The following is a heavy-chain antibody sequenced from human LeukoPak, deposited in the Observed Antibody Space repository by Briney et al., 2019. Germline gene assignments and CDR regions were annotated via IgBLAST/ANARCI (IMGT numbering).Heavy chain of an antibody. Sequence: SETLSLTCTVSGGSISSYYWSWIRQPPGKGLEWIGYIYYSGSTNYNPSLKSRVTISVDTSKNQFSLKLSSVTAADTAVYYCARDFGIAARLFDPWGQGTLVTVSS. J-gene: IGHJ5*02. D-gene: IGHD6-6*01. CDR1: GGSISSYY. V-gene: IGHV4-59*12. CDR2: IYYSGST. CDR3: ARDFGIAARLFDP.